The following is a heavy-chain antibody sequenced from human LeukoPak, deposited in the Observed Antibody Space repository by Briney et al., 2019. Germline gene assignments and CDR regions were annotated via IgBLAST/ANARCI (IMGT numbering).Heavy chain of an antibody. J-gene: IGHJ4*02. CDR1: GFTFSSYW. CDR3: ARGANWAFDY. D-gene: IGHD7-27*01. Sequence: PGGSLRLSCAASGFTFSSYWMSWVRQVPGKGLEWVANINQDGSEKYYVDSVKGRFAVSRDNAKNSLSLQMNSLRAEDTAVYYCARGANWAFDYWGQGTLVTVSS. CDR2: INQDGSEK. V-gene: IGHV3-7*05.